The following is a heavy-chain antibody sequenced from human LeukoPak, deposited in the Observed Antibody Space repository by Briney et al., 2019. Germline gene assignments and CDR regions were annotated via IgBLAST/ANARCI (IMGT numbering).Heavy chain of an antibody. J-gene: IGHJ5*02. CDR3: AALRLYYYGSGVA. CDR1: GFTFSSYA. D-gene: IGHD3-10*01. Sequence: PGGSLRLSCAASGFTFSSYAMHWVRQAPGKGLEWVAVISYDGSNKYYADSVKGRFTISRDNSKNTLYLQMNSLRAEDTAVYYCAALRLYYYGSGVAWGQGTLVTVSS. V-gene: IGHV3-30-3*01. CDR2: ISYDGSNK.